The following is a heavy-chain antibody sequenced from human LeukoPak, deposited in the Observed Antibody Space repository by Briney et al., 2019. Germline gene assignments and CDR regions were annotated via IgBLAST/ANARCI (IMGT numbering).Heavy chain of an antibody. D-gene: IGHD2-2*01. J-gene: IGHJ4*02. Sequence: GGSPRLSCAASGFTFSDYYMSWIRQAPGKGLEWVSYISSSSSTIYYADSVKGRFTISRDNAKNSLYLQMNSLRDEDTAVYYCARDLDCSSTSCQPVWGQGTLVTVSS. CDR3: ARDLDCSSTSCQPV. CDR2: ISSSSSTI. V-gene: IGHV3-11*04. CDR1: GFTFSDYY.